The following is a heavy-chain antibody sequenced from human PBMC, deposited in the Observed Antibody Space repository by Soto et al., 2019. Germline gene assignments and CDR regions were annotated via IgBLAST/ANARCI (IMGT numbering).Heavy chain of an antibody. CDR1: GYTFTNYY. J-gene: IGHJ4*02. CDR2: INPSDATT. Sequence: QVQLVQSGAEVKRPGASVKLSCKASGYTFTNYYMQWVRQAPGQGLEWMGIINPSDATTSYAQTLKGRITMTRDTSTSTVYMDLSSLRSEDTAVYYCVRVECGGGRCYRFDFWGQGTLVTVSS. CDR3: VRVECGGGRCYRFDF. D-gene: IGHD2-15*01. V-gene: IGHV1-46*03.